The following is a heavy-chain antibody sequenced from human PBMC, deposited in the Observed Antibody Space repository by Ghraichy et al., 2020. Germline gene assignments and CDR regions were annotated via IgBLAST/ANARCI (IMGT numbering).Heavy chain of an antibody. V-gene: IGHV3-23*01. CDR3: AKPKGYSYGFSY. CDR1: GFTFSSYA. J-gene: IGHJ4*02. Sequence: GESLKISCAASGFTFSSYAMSWVRQAPGKGLEWVSAISGSGGSTYYADSVKGRFTISRDNSKNTLYLQMNSLRAEDMAVYYCAKPKGYSYGFSYWGQGTLVTVSS. D-gene: IGHD5-18*01. CDR2: ISGSGGST.